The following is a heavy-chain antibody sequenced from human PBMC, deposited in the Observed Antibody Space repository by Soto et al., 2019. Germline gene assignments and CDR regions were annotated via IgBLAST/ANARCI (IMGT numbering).Heavy chain of an antibody. J-gene: IGHJ4*02. CDR3: AKVVSRSTPIDY. CDR2: ISYDGSNK. V-gene: IGHV3-30*18. CDR1: GLTFSSYG. Sequence: PGGSLRLSCAASGLTFSSYGMHWVRQAPGKGLEWVAVISYDGSNKYYADSVKGRFTISRDNSKNTLYLQMNSLRAEDTAVYYCAKVVSRSTPIDYWGQGTLVTVSS. D-gene: IGHD2-2*01.